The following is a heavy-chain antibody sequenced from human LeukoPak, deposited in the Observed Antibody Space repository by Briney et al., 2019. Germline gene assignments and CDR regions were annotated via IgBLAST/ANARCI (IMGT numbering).Heavy chain of an antibody. V-gene: IGHV4-34*01. D-gene: IGHD3-3*02. CDR2: INHSGST. CDR1: GGSFSGYY. Sequence: SETLSLTCAVYGGSFSGYYWSWIRQPPGKGLEWIGEINHSGSTNYNPSLKSRVTISVDTSKNQFSLKLGSVTAADTAVYYCARGRSLGLLDYWGQGTLVTVSP. CDR3: ARGRSLGLLDY. J-gene: IGHJ4*02.